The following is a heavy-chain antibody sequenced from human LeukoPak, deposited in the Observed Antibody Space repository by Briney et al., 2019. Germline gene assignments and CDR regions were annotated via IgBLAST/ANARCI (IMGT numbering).Heavy chain of an antibody. CDR3: ARSSYCGGDCYLYYFDY. Sequence: GESLKISCKGSGYSFTSYWIGWVRQMPGKGLEWMGIIYPGDSDTRYSPSFQGQVTTSADKSISTAYLQWSSLKASDTAMYYCARSSYCGGDCYLYYFDYWGQGTLVTVSS. CDR1: GYSFTSYW. J-gene: IGHJ4*02. CDR2: IYPGDSDT. V-gene: IGHV5-51*01. D-gene: IGHD2-21*02.